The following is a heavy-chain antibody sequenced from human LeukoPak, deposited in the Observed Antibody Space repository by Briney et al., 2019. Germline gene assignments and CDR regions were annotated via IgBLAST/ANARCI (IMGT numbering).Heavy chain of an antibody. V-gene: IGHV3-9*01. D-gene: IGHD3-9*01. Sequence: GGSLRLSCAASGFTFNDYAMHWVRQAPGKGLEWVSGISWNSGNIDYADSVKGRFTISRDNAKNSLYLQMNSLRPEDTALYYCAKDRLRPVLTGSGTFDIWGQGTMVTVSS. CDR2: ISWNSGNI. CDR1: GFTFNDYA. J-gene: IGHJ3*02. CDR3: AKDRLRPVLTGSGTFDI.